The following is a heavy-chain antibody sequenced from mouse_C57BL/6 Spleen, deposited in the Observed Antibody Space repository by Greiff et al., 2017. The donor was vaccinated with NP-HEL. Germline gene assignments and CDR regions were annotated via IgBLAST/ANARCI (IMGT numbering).Heavy chain of an antibody. D-gene: IGHD1-1*01. V-gene: IGHV14-4*01. CDR3: TTNVITTVPASFPY. Sequence: VQLQQSGAELVRPGASVKLSCTASGFNIKDDYMHWVKQRPEQGLEWIGWIDPENGDTEYASKFQGKATITADTSSNTAYLQLSSLTSDDTAVYYCTTNVITTVPASFPYWGKGTLVTVSA. CDR1: GFNIKDDY. CDR2: IDPENGDT. J-gene: IGHJ3*01.